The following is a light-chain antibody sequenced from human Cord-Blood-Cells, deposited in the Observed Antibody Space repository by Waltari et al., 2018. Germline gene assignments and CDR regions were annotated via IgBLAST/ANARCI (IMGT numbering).Light chain of an antibody. CDR2: SNN. J-gene: IGLJ1*01. V-gene: IGLV1-44*01. CDR1: SSNIGSNT. CDR3: AAWDDSLNGFYV. Sequence: SVLTQPPSASGPPGQRVTIPCSGSSSNIGSNTVNWYQQLPGTAPKLLIYSNNQRPSGVPDRFSGSKSGTSASLAISGLQSEDEADYYCAAWDDSLNGFYVFGTGTKVTVL.